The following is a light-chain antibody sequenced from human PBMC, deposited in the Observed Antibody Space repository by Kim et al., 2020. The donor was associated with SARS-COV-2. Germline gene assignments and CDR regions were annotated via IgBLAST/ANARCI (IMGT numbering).Light chain of an antibody. CDR2: GKN. CDR3: NSRDSSGNHLV. J-gene: IGLJ3*02. CDR1: SLRSDY. Sequence: ALGHTVRITCQGDSLRSDYASWYQQKPGQAPVLVIYGKNNRPSGIPDRFSGSSSGNTASLTITGAQAEDEADYYCNSRDSSGNHLVFGGGTQLTVL. V-gene: IGLV3-19*01.